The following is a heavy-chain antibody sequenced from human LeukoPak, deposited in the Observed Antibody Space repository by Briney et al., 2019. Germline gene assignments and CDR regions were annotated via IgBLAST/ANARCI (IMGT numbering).Heavy chain of an antibody. D-gene: IGHD3-22*01. CDR3: ARGSSRSSGYYYVNY. Sequence: PGGSLRLSCAASGFTFSSYSMNWVRQAPGKGLEWVSSISSSSSYIYYPDSVKGRFTIARDNAKNSLYLQMNSLRDEDTAVYYCARGSSRSSGYYYVNYWGQGTLVTVSS. CDR1: GFTFSSYS. J-gene: IGHJ4*02. V-gene: IGHV3-21*01. CDR2: ISSSSSYI.